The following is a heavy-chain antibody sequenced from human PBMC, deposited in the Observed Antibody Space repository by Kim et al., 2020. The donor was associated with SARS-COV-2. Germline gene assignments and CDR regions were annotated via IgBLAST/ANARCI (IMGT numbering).Heavy chain of an antibody. J-gene: IGHJ4*02. V-gene: IGHV1-3*01. Sequence: SQKFQDRVTITRDTSASTAYMELSSLRSEDTAVFYCARDLVVVAGRPLGYWGQGTPVTVSS. D-gene: IGHD6-19*01. CDR3: ARDLVVVAGRPLGY.